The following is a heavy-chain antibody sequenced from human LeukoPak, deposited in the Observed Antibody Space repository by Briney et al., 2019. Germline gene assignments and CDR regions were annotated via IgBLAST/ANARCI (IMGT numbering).Heavy chain of an antibody. CDR3: ARSMYCGGDCYYYFDY. Sequence: GGSLRLSCAASGFTFSSNGMHWVRQAPGKVLEWVAFIRSDGSNKYYADSVKGRFTISRDNSKNTLYLQMNSLRADDTAVYYCARSMYCGGDCYYYFDYWGQGTLVTVAS. D-gene: IGHD2-21*02. CDR2: IRSDGSNK. J-gene: IGHJ4*02. V-gene: IGHV3-33*08. CDR1: GFTFSSNG.